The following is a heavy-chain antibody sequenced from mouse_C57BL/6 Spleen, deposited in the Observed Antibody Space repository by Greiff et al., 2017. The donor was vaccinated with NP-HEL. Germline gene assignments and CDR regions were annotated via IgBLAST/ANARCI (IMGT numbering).Heavy chain of an antibody. J-gene: IGHJ2*01. V-gene: IGHV5-17*01. CDR1: GFTFSDYG. D-gene: IGHD1-1*01. CDR2: ISSGSSTI. Sequence: DVKLVESGGGLVKPGGSLKLSCAASGFTFSDYGMHWVRQAPEKGLEWVAYISSGSSTIYYADTVKGRFTISRDNAKNTLFLQMTRLRSEDTAMYYCARGGYYGSRYYFDYWGQGTTLTVSS. CDR3: ARGGYYGSRYYFDY.